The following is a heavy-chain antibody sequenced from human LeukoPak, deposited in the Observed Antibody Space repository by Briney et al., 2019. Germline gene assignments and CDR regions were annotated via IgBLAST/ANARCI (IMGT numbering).Heavy chain of an antibody. CDR2: ISGSGDST. Sequence: PGGSLRLSCAASGFTFSSYAMSWVRQAPGKGLEWVSAISGSGDSTYHADSVKGRFTISRDNSKNTLYLQMNSLRPEDTAIYYCARGIVVVVAATSNWFDPWAREPWSPSPQ. V-gene: IGHV3-23*01. CDR1: GFTFSSYA. D-gene: IGHD2-15*01. CDR3: ARGIVVVVAATSNWFDP. J-gene: IGHJ5*02.